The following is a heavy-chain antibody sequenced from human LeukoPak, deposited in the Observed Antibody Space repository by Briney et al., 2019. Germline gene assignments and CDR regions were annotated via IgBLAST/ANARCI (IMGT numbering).Heavy chain of an antibody. Sequence: PGGSLRLSCAASGFTFSDYYMSWIRQAPGKGLEWVSYISSSGSTIYYADSVKGRFTISRDNAKNSLYLQMNGLRAEDTAVYYCASHYYYYYMDVWGKGTTVTVSS. CDR2: ISSSGSTI. CDR3: ASHYYYYYMDV. V-gene: IGHV3-11*01. J-gene: IGHJ6*03. CDR1: GFTFSDYY.